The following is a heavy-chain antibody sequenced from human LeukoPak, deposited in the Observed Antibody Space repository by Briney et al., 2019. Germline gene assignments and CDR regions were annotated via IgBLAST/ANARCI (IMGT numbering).Heavy chain of an antibody. CDR3: ARLLITIFGVVMGIPGWFDP. Sequence: GGSLRLSCAASGFTFSNYWMSWVRQAPGTGLEWVANIKEDGSEEHYVDSVKGRFTISRDNAKNSLYLQMNSLRAEDTAVYYCARLLITIFGVVMGIPGWFDPWGQGTLGTVSS. CDR2: IKEDGSEE. CDR1: GFTFSNYW. V-gene: IGHV3-7*01. D-gene: IGHD3-3*01. J-gene: IGHJ5*02.